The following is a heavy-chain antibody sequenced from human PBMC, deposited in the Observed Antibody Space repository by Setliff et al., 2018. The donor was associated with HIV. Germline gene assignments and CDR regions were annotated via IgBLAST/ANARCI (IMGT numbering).Heavy chain of an antibody. CDR3: AKLSRLTSLRNAFDI. J-gene: IGHJ3*02. D-gene: IGHD3-10*01. CDR2: IDYSGST. CDR1: GGSISSSSYY. Sequence: PSETLSLTCTVSGGSISSSSYYWGWIRQPPGKGLEWIGSIDYSGSTSYNPSLKSRVTISIDTSKNQFSLNLSSVTAADSAVYYCAKLSRLTSLRNAFDIWGQGAVVTVSS. V-gene: IGHV4-39*07.